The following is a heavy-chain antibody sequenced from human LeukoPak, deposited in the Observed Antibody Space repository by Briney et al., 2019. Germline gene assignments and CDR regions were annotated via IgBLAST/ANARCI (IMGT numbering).Heavy chain of an antibody. Sequence: SVKVSCKAPGGTFSSYAISWVRQAPGQGLEWMGGIIPIFGTANYAQKFQGRVTITTDESTSTAYMELSSLRSEDTAVYYCAREGYSGYDVRNNWFDPWGQGTLVTVSS. CDR1: GGTFSSYA. CDR3: AREGYSGYDVRNNWFDP. D-gene: IGHD5-12*01. CDR2: IIPIFGTA. J-gene: IGHJ5*02. V-gene: IGHV1-69*05.